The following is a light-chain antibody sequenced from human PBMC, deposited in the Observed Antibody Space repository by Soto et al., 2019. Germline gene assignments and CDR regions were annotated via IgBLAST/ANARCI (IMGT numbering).Light chain of an antibody. J-gene: IGLJ1*01. CDR2: DDN. CDR1: ASNIGNNS. V-gene: IGLV1-51*01. CDR3: GTWDTSLPACV. Sequence: QSVLTQPPSVSAAPGQRVTISCSGSASNIGNNSVSWYQQLPGAAPKLLIYDDNNRPSGIPDRFSGSKSGTSATLGITGLQTGDEADYYCGTWDTSLPACVFVTGTKLTVL.